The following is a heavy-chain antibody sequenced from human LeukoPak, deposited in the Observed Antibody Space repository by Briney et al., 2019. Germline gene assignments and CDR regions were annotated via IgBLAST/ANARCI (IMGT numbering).Heavy chain of an antibody. V-gene: IGHV1-46*01. D-gene: IGHD2-15*01. CDR1: GYTFTTSY. CDR2: ISSGDGTT. J-gene: IGHJ4*02. CDR3: ARTRGYGYVDY. Sequence: GASVKVSCKASGYTFTTSYMHWVRQAPGQGLEWMGIISSGDGTTNYAQKFQDRVTIRTDTFASTVYLDLSSLRSEDTAVYYCARTRGYGYVDYWGQGTLVTVSS.